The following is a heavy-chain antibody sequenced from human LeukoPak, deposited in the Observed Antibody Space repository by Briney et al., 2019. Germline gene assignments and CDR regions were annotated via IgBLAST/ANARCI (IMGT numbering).Heavy chain of an antibody. CDR3: ATDAYCGGDCYSRSFDY. D-gene: IGHD2-21*02. CDR2: FEPEDGET. V-gene: IGHV1-24*01. J-gene: IGHJ4*02. CDR1: GYTLTELS. Sequence: ASVKVSCTVSGYTLTELSMHWVRQAPGKGLEVKGGFEPEDGETIYAQKFQGRVTMTEDTSTDTAYMELSSLRSEDTAVYYCATDAYCGGDCYSRSFDYWGQGTLVTVSS.